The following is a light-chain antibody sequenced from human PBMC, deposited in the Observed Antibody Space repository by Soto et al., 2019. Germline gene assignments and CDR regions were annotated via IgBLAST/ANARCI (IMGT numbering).Light chain of an antibody. V-gene: IGKV1-5*03. CDR3: QQYYRASWT. CDR2: RAS. J-gene: IGKJ1*01. CDR1: QSISSW. Sequence: DIQMTQSPSTLSASVGDRVIITCRASQSISSWLAWYQQKPGKAPNLLIYRASTLKSGIPSRFSGSGSGTEFTLTISSLQPDDVATYYCQQYYRASWTFGQGTKVEIK.